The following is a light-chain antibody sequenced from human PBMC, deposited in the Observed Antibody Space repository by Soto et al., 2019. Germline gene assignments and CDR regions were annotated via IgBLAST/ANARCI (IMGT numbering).Light chain of an antibody. V-gene: IGKV3-11*01. CDR3: QQRSNWPAIT. Sequence: EIVLTQSPDTLSLSPGERATLSCRASQSVATYLSCYHQKPGQAPRLLIYDTSNRATGIPARFTGRGSGTDFTLTISSLEPEDFAVYYCQQRSNWPAITFGQGTRLEIK. CDR2: DTS. CDR1: QSVATY. J-gene: IGKJ5*01.